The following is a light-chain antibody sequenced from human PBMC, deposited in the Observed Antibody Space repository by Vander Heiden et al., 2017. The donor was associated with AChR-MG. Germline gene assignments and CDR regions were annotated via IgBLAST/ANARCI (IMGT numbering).Light chain of an antibody. CDR1: NIESKS. Sequence: SYVLTQPPSVSVAPGPTARITCGGNNIESKSVHWYQQKPGQGPVRVVYDDSDRPSGIPERFSGSNSGNTATLTISRVEAGDEADYYCQVWDSSSVHYVFGTGTKVTVL. J-gene: IGLJ1*01. CDR3: QVWDSSSVHYV. CDR2: DDS. V-gene: IGLV3-21*02.